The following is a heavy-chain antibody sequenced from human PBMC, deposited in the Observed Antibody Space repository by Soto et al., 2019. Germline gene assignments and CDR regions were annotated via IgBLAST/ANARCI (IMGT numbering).Heavy chain of an antibody. V-gene: IGHV4-59*08. CDR2: IYYSGST. Sequence: QVQLQESGPGLVKPSVTLSLTCTVSGGSISSYYWSWIRQPPGKGLEWIGYIYYSGSTNYNPSLKSRVTLSVDTSKNQFSLKLNSMTAADTAVYYCARHNYGSGSTYFDYWGQGTLVTVSS. J-gene: IGHJ4*02. D-gene: IGHD3-10*01. CDR1: GGSISSYY. CDR3: ARHNYGSGSTYFDY.